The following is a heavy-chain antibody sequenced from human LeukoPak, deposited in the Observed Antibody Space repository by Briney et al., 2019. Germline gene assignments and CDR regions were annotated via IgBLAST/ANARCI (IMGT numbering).Heavy chain of an antibody. V-gene: IGHV1-69*13. D-gene: IGHD5-24*01. CDR2: IIPIFGTA. CDR3: ARMRASFRDGYNNVLDY. Sequence: ASVKVPCKASGGTFSSYAISWVRQAPGQGLEWMGGIIPIFGTANYAQKLQGRVTITADESTSTAYMELSSLRSEDAAMDYCARMRASFRDGYNNVLDYWGQGTLVTVSS. CDR1: GGTFSSYA. J-gene: IGHJ4*02.